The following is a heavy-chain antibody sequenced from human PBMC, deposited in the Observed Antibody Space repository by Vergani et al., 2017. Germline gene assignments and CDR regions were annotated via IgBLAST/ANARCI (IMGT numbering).Heavy chain of an antibody. J-gene: IGHJ6*03. CDR2: VSTGTKSQ. CDR1: GFDFSSYI. V-gene: IGHV3-48*01. D-gene: IGHD6-13*01. CDR3: ARDALYSSSWPYFYYMDV. Sequence: QLVESGGGWVQPGGSLRLSCVVSGFDFSSYIMNWVRQAPGKGLEWVSFVSTGTKSQSYAESVKGRFTISRDSAKNSLYLQMDSLRAEDTAVYYCARDALYSSSWPYFYYMDVWGKGTTVTVSS.